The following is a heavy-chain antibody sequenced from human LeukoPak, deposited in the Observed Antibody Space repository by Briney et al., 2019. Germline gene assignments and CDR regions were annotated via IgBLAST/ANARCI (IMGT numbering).Heavy chain of an antibody. Sequence: SETLSLTCTVSGGSISSSSYYWGWIRQPPGKGLEWIGSIYYSGSTYYNPSLKSRVSMSVDTSKNQFSLELSSVTAADTAIYYCARRKGDRDRFPYYYYMDVWGKGTTVTISS. CDR3: ARRKGDRDRFPYYYYMDV. D-gene: IGHD2-21*02. CDR1: GGSISSSSYY. V-gene: IGHV4-39*07. CDR2: IYYSGST. J-gene: IGHJ6*03.